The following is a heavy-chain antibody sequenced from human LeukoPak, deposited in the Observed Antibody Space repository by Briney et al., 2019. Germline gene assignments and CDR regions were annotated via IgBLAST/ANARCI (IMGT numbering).Heavy chain of an antibody. V-gene: IGHV1-69*13. J-gene: IGHJ6*03. CDR3: ARGYGVPPHYYYMDV. CDR2: IIPIFGTA. Sequence: SVKVSCKASGYTFTGYYMHWVRQAPGQGLEWMGGIIPIFGTANYAQKFQGRVTITADESTSTAYMELSSLRSEDTAVYYCARGYGVPPHYYYMDVWGKGTTVTISS. CDR1: GYTFTGYY. D-gene: IGHD4-17*01.